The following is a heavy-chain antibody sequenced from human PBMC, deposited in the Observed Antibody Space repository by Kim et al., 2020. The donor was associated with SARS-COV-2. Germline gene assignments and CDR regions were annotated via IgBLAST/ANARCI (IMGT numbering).Heavy chain of an antibody. D-gene: IGHD3-10*01. CDR1: GGSISSGGYY. Sequence: SETLSLTCTVSGGSISSGGYYWSWIRQHPGKGLEWIGYIYYSGSTYYNPSLKSRVTISVDTSKNQFSLKLSSVTAADTAVYYCARASGGSGSYLAFDIWGQGTMVTVSS. J-gene: IGHJ3*02. V-gene: IGHV4-31*03. CDR2: IYYSGST. CDR3: ARASGGSGSYLAFDI.